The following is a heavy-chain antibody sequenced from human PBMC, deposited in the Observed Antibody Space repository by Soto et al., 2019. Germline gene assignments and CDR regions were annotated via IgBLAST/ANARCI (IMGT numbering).Heavy chain of an antibody. Sequence: SETLSLTCTVSGGSISSYYWSWIRQPPGKGLEWIGYIYYSGSTNYNPSLKSRVTISVDTSKNQFSLKLSSVTAADTAVYYCVRRGRAGDPLFDYWGQGTLVTVSS. CDR2: IYYSGST. V-gene: IGHV4-59*08. D-gene: IGHD7-27*01. CDR1: GGSISSYY. CDR3: VRRGRAGDPLFDY. J-gene: IGHJ4*02.